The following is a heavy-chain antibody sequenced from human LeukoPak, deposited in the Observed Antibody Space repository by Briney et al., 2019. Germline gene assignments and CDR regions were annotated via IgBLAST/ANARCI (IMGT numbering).Heavy chain of an antibody. V-gene: IGHV3-7*01. CDR3: ARDGTSYDILTGYSFFDY. CDR2: IKQDGSEK. CDR1: GFTFSSYW. J-gene: IGHJ4*02. D-gene: IGHD3-9*01. Sequence: PGGSLRLSCAASGFTFSSYWMSWVRQAPGKGLEWVANIKQDGSEKYYVDSVKGRFTISRDNAKNSLYLQMNSLRAEDTAVYYCARDGTSYDILTGYSFFDYWGQGTLVTVSS.